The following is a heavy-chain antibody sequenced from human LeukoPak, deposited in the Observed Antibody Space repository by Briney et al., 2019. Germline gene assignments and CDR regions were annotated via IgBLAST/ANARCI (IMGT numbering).Heavy chain of an antibody. D-gene: IGHD3-3*01. CDR1: GYTFTGYY. J-gene: IGHJ4*02. V-gene: IGHV1-2*02. Sequence: ASVKVSCKASGYTFTGYYMHWVRQAPGQGLEWMGWINPNSGGTNYAQKFQGRVTMTRDTSISTAYMELSRLRSDDTAVYYCARARIFGVVISPFDYWGQGTLVTVSS. CDR2: INPNSGGT. CDR3: ARARIFGVVISPFDY.